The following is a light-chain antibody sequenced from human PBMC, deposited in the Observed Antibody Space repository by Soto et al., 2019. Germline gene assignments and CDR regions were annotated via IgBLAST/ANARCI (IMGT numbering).Light chain of an antibody. V-gene: IGLV1-51*01. CDR3: GTWESYLSVGV. Sequence: QSVLTQPPSVSAAPGQTVTISCSGGGSNLGSNSVSWYQQVPGTAPKLLLYDNDKRPSGIPDRFSGSKSGTSATLGITGLQTADEADYYCGTWESYLSVGVVGGGTKLTVL. J-gene: IGLJ2*01. CDR2: DND. CDR1: GSNLGSNS.